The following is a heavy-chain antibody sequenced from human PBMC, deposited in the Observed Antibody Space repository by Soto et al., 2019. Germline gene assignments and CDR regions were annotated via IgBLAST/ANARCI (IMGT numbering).Heavy chain of an antibody. CDR1: GYSFTGHW. D-gene: IGHD2-15*01. Sequence: GESLKISCKADGYSFTGHWIGWVRQVPGRGLEGVAVIYPADSDARYSPSSRGRGTISVDISINTVYLQWRSLKASDTAIYFCARQDIVTDPVRGVYFDSCGQG. V-gene: IGHV5-51*01. CDR2: IYPADSDA. CDR3: ARQDIVTDPVRGVYFDS. J-gene: IGHJ4*02.